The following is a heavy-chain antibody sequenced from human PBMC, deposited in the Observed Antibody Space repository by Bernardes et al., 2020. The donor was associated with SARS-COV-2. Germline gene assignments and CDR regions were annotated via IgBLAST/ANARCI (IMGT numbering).Heavy chain of an antibody. CDR1: GFTFSSYA. D-gene: IGHD5-18*01. V-gene: IGHV3-23*01. Sequence: GGSLRLSCAASGFTFSSYAMSWVRQAPGKGLEWVSAIIGSGGSTYYADSVKGRFTISRDNSKNTLYLQMNSLRAEDTAVYYCAKVGRGYSYGSDYYYGMDVWGQGTTVTVSS. CDR3: AKVGRGYSYGSDYYYGMDV. CDR2: IIGSGGST. J-gene: IGHJ6*02.